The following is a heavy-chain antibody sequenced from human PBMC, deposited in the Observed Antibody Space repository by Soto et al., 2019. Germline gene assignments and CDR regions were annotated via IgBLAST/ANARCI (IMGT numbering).Heavy chain of an antibody. J-gene: IGHJ4*02. V-gene: IGHV3-72*01. CDR3: ARSARLSQFDI. Sequence: GSLTLSCAASGFPFSYHYMDWVRQAPGKGLEWVARSRDKAESHTTEHAASVRGRFTISRDDSKNSLYLQMNSLKTEDTAVYYCARSARLSQFDIWGQGIMVTVSS. CDR1: GFPFSYHY. D-gene: IGHD6-25*01. CDR2: SRDKAESHTT.